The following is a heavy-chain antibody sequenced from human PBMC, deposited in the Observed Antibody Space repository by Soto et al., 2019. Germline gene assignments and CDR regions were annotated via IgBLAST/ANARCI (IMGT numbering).Heavy chain of an antibody. CDR1: GASISSYY. CDR2: IYYSGNT. D-gene: IGHD3-10*01. J-gene: IGHJ5*02. Sequence: QVQLQESGPGVVKPSETLSLTCTVSGASISSYYWSWIRQPPGKGLEWIGYIYYSGNTNYNPSLKSRVTISVDMSKNQLSLKLTSVTAADPAVYYCARHSAGFDPWGQGTLVTVS. V-gene: IGHV4-59*08. CDR3: ARHSAGFDP.